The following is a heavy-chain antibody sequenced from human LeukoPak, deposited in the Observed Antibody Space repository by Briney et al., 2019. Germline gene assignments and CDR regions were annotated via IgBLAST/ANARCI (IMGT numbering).Heavy chain of an antibody. J-gene: IGHJ5*02. CDR2: IRSKANSYAT. Sequence: GGSLRLSCAASGFTFSGSAMHWVRQASGKGLEWVGRIRSKANSYATAYAASVKGRFTISRDDSKNTAFLQMNSLKTEDTAVYYCTTTGNFGIDPWGQGTLVTVSS. CDR1: GFTFSGSA. D-gene: IGHD1-7*01. CDR3: TTTGNFGIDP. V-gene: IGHV3-73*01.